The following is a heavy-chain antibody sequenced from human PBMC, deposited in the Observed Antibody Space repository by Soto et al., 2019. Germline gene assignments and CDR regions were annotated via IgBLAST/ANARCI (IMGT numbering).Heavy chain of an antibody. CDR3: AHSRCGGDCLQSYPSHYYYGMDV. J-gene: IGHJ6*02. CDR1: GFSLSTSGVS. V-gene: IGHV2-5*02. Sequence: QITLKESGPTLVKPTQTLTLTCTFSGFSLSTSGVSVGWIRQPPGKALEWLALIYWDDDKRYSPSLKSRLTIPKDTSKTQMVLRMTTMDPVDTATYYCAHSRCGGDCLQSYPSHYYYGMDVWGQGTTVTVSS. CDR2: IYWDDDK. D-gene: IGHD2-21*02.